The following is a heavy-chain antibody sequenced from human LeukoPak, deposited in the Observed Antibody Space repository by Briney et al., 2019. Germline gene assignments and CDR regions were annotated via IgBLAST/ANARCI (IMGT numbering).Heavy chain of an antibody. CDR1: GGSVSSGSYY. D-gene: IGHD3-22*01. CDR2: ICYSGST. Sequence: SETLSLTCTVSGGSVSSGSYYWSWIRQPPGKGLEWIGYICYSGSTYYNPSLKSRVTISVDTSKNQFSLKLSSVTAADTAVYYCASEYYYDSSGYGGAFDIWGQGTMVTVSS. V-gene: IGHV4-30-4*08. J-gene: IGHJ3*02. CDR3: ASEYYYDSSGYGGAFDI.